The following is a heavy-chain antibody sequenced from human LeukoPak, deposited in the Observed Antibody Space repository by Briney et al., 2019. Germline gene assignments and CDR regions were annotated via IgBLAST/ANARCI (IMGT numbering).Heavy chain of an antibody. Sequence: PGGSLRLSCAASGFHFSDYYMAWIRQAPGKGLEWVAFIRYDGSNKYYADSVKGRFTISRDNSKNTLYLQMNSLRAEDTAVYYCAKDLESMYYYYYMDVWGKGTTVTVSS. CDR2: IRYDGSNK. CDR3: AKDLESMYYYYYMDV. J-gene: IGHJ6*03. CDR1: GFHFSDYY. V-gene: IGHV3-30*02.